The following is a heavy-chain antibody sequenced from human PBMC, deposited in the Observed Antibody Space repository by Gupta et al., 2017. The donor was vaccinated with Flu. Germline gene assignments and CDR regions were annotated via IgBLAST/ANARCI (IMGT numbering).Heavy chain of an antibody. D-gene: IGHD5-18*01. V-gene: IGHV5-51*03. J-gene: IGHJ4*02. CDR3: ARSHSLRTDTLDY. Sequence: EVQLVQSGAEVKKPGESLKISCKGSGYRFTNYWIGWVRQMPGKGLEWMGVIYPGDSDTRYSPSFQGQVTISADKSISTAYLQWSSLKASDTAIYYCARSHSLRTDTLDYWGQGTLVTVSS. CDR1: GYRFTNYW. CDR2: IYPGDSDT.